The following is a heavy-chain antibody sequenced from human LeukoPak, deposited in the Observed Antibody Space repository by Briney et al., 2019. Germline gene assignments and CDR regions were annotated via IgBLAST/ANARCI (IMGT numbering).Heavy chain of an antibody. D-gene: IGHD2-2*01. CDR3: AKDRVAPAAEDDP. Sequence: PGGSLRLSCAASGFTFSSYSMNWVRQAPGKGLEWVSSISSSSSYIYYADSVKGRFTISRDNSKNTLYLQMNSLRAEDTAVYYCAKDRVAPAAEDDPWGQGPLVTVSS. V-gene: IGHV3-21*04. CDR1: GFTFSSYS. CDR2: ISSSSSYI. J-gene: IGHJ5*02.